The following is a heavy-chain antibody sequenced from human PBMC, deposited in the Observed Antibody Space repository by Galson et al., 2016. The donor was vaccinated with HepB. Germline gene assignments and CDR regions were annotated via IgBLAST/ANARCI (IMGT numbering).Heavy chain of an antibody. CDR3: AYTTTISGFYSH. Sequence: PALVKPTQTLTLTCPFSGFSLTTTAVGVGWIRQPPGQALEWVGLIYWDDDRRYRPSLKRRLTITKDTSKNQVVLTMTNMDPVDTGTYYCAYTTTISGFYSHWGQGSRVTVSS. J-gene: IGHJ4*02. V-gene: IGHV2-5*02. CDR2: IYWDDDR. CDR1: GFSLTTTAVG. D-gene: IGHD3-3*01.